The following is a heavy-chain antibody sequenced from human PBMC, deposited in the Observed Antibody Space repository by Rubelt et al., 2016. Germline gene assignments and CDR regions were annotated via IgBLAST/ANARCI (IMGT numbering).Heavy chain of an antibody. J-gene: IGHJ4*02. Sequence: QVQLQQWGAGLLKPSETLSLTCAVYGGSFNNYYWFWIRQPPGKGLEWIGEVNHNGNTNYNPSLKSRLTISLDTSKSQFSLKLSSVTAAETALYYFARGYNYGPQYDFWGQGTLVTVSS. CDR2: VNHNGNT. CDR1: GGSFNNYY. CDR3: ARGYNYGPQYDF. D-gene: IGHD5-18*01. V-gene: IGHV4-34*01.